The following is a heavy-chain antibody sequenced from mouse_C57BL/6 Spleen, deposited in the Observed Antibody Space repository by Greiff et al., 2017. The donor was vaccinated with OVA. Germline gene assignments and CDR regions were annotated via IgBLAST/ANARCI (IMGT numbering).Heavy chain of an antibody. CDR2: IDPEDGDT. Sequence: EVQLQQSGAELVRPGASVKLSCTASGFNIKDYYMHWVKQRPEQGLEWIGRIDPEDGDTDYAPKFQGKATLNADTSSNTAYLQLSSLTSEATADYYGTTATGQRGFAYWGQGTLVTVSA. D-gene: IGHD1-1*01. CDR3: TTATGQRGFAY. J-gene: IGHJ3*01. V-gene: IGHV14-1*01. CDR1: GFNIKDYY.